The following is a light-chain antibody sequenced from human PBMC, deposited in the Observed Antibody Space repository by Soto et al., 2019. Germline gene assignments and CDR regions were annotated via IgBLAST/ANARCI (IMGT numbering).Light chain of an antibody. Sequence: VLTQPPSVSGAPGQRVTLSCTRSSSKIGAGYDVHWYQQLPGAAPKLLIYGSTNRPSGVPYRFSGSKFGTSASLALSGVQAEDEADYYCESYDSSLSGYVFGTGTKVTVL. CDR2: GST. CDR3: ESYDSSLSGYV. CDR1: SSKIGAGYD. J-gene: IGLJ1*01. V-gene: IGLV1-40*01.